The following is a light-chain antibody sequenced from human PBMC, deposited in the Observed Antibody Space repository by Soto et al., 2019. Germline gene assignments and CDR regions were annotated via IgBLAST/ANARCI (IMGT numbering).Light chain of an antibody. J-gene: IGKJ1*01. CDR2: GAS. Sequence: EIVLTQSPGTLSLSPGERATLSCRASQSVSSSSLAWYQQKRGQAPTLLICGASSRATGIPDRFSGSGSGTDFTLTISRLEPEDFAVYFCQQYGTSPWTFGQGTKVEIK. V-gene: IGKV3-20*01. CDR3: QQYGTSPWT. CDR1: QSVSSSS.